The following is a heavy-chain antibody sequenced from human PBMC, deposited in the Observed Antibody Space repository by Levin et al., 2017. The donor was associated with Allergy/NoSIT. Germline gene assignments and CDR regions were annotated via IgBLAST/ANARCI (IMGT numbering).Heavy chain of an antibody. CDR1: GGSISSRSDY. Sequence: KTSETLSLTCTVSGGSISSRSDYWGWIRQPPGKGLEWIGSIYYSGNTYYNPSLESRVTISEDTSKNQFSLKLSSVTAADTAVYYCARDPGTEAGAGTDFWGQGILVTVSS. J-gene: IGHJ4*01. CDR3: ARDPGTEAGAGTDF. CDR2: IYYSGNT. D-gene: IGHD6-19*01. V-gene: IGHV4-39*07.